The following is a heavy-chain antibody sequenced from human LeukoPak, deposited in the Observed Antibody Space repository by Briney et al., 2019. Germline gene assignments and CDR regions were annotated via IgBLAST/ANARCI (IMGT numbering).Heavy chain of an antibody. D-gene: IGHD2-2*01. J-gene: IGHJ4*02. CDR3: ARDQTYCSSPSCYSDY. V-gene: IGHV3-21*01. Sequence: GGSLRLSCAASGFTFSSYNMNWVRQAPGKGLEWVSSISSSPTYIYYADSVKGRFTISRDNSKNSLYLRMNSLRAEDTAVYYCARDQTYCSSPSCYSDYWGQGTLVTVSP. CDR2: ISSSPTYI. CDR1: GFTFSSYN.